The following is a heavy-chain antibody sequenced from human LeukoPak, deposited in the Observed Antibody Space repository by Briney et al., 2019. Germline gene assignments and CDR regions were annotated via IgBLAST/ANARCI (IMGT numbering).Heavy chain of an antibody. D-gene: IGHD3-16*01. CDR2: IYHSGST. CDR1: GYSISSGYY. J-gene: IGHJ6*03. V-gene: IGHV4-38-2*01. Sequence: PSETLSLTCAVSGYSISSGYYWGWIRQPPGKGLEWIGSIYHSGSTYYNPSLKSRVTISVDTSKNQFSLKLSSVTVADTAVYYCARGARYYYYYMDVWGKGTTVTVSS. CDR3: ARGARYYYYYMDV.